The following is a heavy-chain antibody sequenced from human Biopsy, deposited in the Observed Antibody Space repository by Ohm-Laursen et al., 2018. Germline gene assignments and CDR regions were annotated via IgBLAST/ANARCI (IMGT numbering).Heavy chain of an antibody. Sequence: SETLSLTCAVYGESFNGYYWSWIRQTPGKGLEWIGEINHSGRTNYNSSLKSRVTISADTSKNQFSLRLSSVTAADTAVYYCALGGGSYVNFDYWGQGTPVTVSS. CDR1: GESFNGYY. CDR3: ALGGGSYVNFDY. CDR2: INHSGRT. D-gene: IGHD1-26*01. J-gene: IGHJ4*02. V-gene: IGHV4-34*01.